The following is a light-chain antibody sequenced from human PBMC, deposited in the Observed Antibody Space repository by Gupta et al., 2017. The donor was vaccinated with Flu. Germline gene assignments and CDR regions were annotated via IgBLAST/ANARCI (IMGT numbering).Light chain of an antibody. V-gene: IGLV2-14*01. CDR2: EVS. CDR1: SSDVGGYNY. CDR3: NSYTSSTTLL. J-gene: IGLJ2*01. Sequence: QSALTPPASVPGSPGQSITISCTGTSSDVGGYNYVSWYQQHPGKAPKLMIYEVSNRPSGVSKRFSGSKSGNTASLTISGLQAQDEADYYCNSYTSSTTLLFGGGTKLTVL.